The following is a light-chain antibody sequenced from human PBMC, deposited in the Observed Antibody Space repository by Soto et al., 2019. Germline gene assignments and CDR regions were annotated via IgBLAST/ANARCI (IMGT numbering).Light chain of an antibody. V-gene: IGKV4-1*01. Sequence: DIVMTQSPDSLAVPLGERATINCKSSQSVLRSPDNKNYLAWYQQKPGQPPKLLIYWASTRESGVPDRFSGSGSGTDFTLTSSSLQAEDVAVYYCQQYYGIPYTFGQGTKVEIK. CDR1: QSVLRSPDNKNY. J-gene: IGKJ1*01. CDR2: WAS. CDR3: QQYYGIPYT.